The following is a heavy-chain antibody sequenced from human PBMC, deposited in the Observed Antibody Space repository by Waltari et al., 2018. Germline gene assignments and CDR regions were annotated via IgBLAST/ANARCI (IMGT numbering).Heavy chain of an antibody. CDR3: ARVLSTVQLGIFAY. CDR1: GYTFTSYG. D-gene: IGHD7-27*01. J-gene: IGHJ4*02. Sequence: QVQLVQSGAEVKKPGASVKVSCKASGYTFTSYGISWGRQAPGQGLEWMGRSTPNSGATTYAQMFQGRVTMPRDTSISTAYMEVTGLRSDDTAVYYCARVLSTVQLGIFAYWGQGTVVTVSS. CDR2: STPNSGAT. V-gene: IGHV1-2*06.